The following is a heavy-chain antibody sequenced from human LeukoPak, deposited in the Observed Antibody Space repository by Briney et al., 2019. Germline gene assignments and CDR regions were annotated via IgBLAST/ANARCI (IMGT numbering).Heavy chain of an antibody. V-gene: IGHV4-34*01. CDR2: INHSGST. J-gene: IGHJ4*02. Sequence: PSETLSLTCAVYGGSFSGYYWSWIRQPPGKGLEWIGEINHSGSTNYNPSLKSRVTISVDTSKNQFSLKPSSVTAADTAVYYCARRRLWLRFDYWGQGTLVTVSS. D-gene: IGHD5-18*01. CDR1: GGSFSGYY. CDR3: ARRRLWLRFDY.